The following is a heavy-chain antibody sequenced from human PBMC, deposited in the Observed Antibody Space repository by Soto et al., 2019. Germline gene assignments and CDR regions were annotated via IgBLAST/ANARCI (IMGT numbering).Heavy chain of an antibody. Sequence: SETLSLTCTVSGGSISSGDYYWSWIRQPPGKGLEWIGYIYYSGSTYYNPSLKSRVTISVDTSKNQFSLKLSSVTAADTAVYYCASEWGYNLNYVWGQRTLVTVSS. CDR1: GGSISSGDYY. V-gene: IGHV4-30-4*01. CDR2: IYYSGST. J-gene: IGHJ4*02. CDR3: ASEWGYNLNYV. D-gene: IGHD1-7*01.